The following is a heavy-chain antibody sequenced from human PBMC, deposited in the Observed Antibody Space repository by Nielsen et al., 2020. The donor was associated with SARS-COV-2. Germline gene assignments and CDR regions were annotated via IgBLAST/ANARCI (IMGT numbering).Heavy chain of an antibody. D-gene: IGHD3-16*01. V-gene: IGHV3-11*06. CDR2: ISSSSLYT. CDR1: GFTFSDYY. J-gene: IGHJ4*02. Sequence: GESLKISCAASGFTFSDYYMSWIRQAPGKGLEWISYISSSSLYTKYADSVKGRFTISRDDAKNSVYLQMNSLRAEDTATYYCAREFGAGAFGFWGQGTLVTVSS. CDR3: AREFGAGAFGF.